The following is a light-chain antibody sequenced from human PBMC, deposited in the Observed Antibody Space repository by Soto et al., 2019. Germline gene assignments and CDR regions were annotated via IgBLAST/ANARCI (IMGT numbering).Light chain of an antibody. Sequence: QSVLTQPASVSGSPGQSITISCTGTSSDLAIYNYVSWYQQQPGKAPKLMIYQVTNRPSGVSNRFSGSRPGNTASLTISGLQAEDEADYYCSSYTTSGTLPVVFXGGTKVTVL. CDR2: QVT. V-gene: IGLV2-14*01. J-gene: IGLJ2*01. CDR1: SSDLAIYNY. CDR3: SSYTTSGTLPVV.